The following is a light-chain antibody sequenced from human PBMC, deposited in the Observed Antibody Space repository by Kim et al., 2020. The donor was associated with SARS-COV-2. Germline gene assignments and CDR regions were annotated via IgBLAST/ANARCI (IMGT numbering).Light chain of an antibody. J-gene: IGKJ3*01. Sequence: SPGESATLSCRASQSVRSNLAWYQQTPGQAPRLLIYGASTRATGIPARFSGSGSGTEFTLTISSLQSEDFAVYYCQQYNNWPPITFGPGTKVDIK. CDR3: QQYNNWPPIT. V-gene: IGKV3-15*01. CDR2: GAS. CDR1: QSVRSN.